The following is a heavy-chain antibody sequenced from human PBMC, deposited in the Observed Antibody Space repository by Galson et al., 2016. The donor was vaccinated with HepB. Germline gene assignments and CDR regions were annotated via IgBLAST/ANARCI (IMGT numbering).Heavy chain of an antibody. CDR1: GDSVSSTSAA. Sequence: CAISGDSVSSTSAAWNWVRQSTSRGLEWLGRTYYRSKWYNDYAASVRSRITISPDTSRNQFSLQLNSVTPEDTAVYYCLSGWYFDTWGQGTQVTVSS. J-gene: IGHJ4*02. CDR3: LSGWYFDT. D-gene: IGHD6-19*01. CDR2: TYYRSKWYN. V-gene: IGHV6-1*01.